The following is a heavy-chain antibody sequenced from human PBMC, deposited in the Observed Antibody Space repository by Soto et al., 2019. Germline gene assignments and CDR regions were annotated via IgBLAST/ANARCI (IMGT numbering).Heavy chain of an antibody. CDR3: ARLRLNSGSYTHFDY. CDR2: IIPIFGTA. J-gene: IGHJ4*02. Sequence: GASVKVSCKASGGTFSSYAISWVRQAPGQGLEWMGGIIPIFGTANYAQKFQGRVTITADESTSTAYMELSSLRSEDTAVYYCARLRLNSGSYTHFDYWGQGTLVTVSS. V-gene: IGHV1-69*13. CDR1: GGTFSSYA. D-gene: IGHD1-26*01.